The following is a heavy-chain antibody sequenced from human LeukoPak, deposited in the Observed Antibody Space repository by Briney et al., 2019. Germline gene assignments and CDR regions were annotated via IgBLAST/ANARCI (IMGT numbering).Heavy chain of an antibody. CDR1: GGSISSYY. J-gene: IGHJ4*02. CDR2: IYYSGST. Sequence: SETLSLTCTVSGGSISSYYWSWIRQPPGKGLEWIGYIYYSGSTNYNPSLKSRVTISVDTSKNQFSLKLSSVTAADTAVYYCARGGRYCSGGSCYPDYWGQGTLVTASS. V-gene: IGHV4-59*01. CDR3: ARGGRYCSGGSCYPDY. D-gene: IGHD2-15*01.